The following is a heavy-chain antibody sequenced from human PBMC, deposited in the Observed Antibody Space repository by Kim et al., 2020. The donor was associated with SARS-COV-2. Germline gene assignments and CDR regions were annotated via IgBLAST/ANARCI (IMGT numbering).Heavy chain of an antibody. CDR2: IIPIFGTA. Sequence: SVKVSCKASGGTFSSYAISRVRQAPGQGLEWMGGIIPIFGTANYAQKFQGRVTITADESTSTAYMELSSLRSEDTAVYYCARDLRYSYYYGMDVGGQGPTLTVSS. CDR3: ARDLRYSYYYGMDV. V-gene: IGHV1-69*13. J-gene: IGHJ6*02. CDR1: GGTFSSYA.